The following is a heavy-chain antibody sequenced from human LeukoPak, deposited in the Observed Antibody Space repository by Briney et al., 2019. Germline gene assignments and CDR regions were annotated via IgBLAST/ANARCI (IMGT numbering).Heavy chain of an antibody. CDR3: AREAACSGGNCYRGAFDI. CDR2: IWYDGSND. V-gene: IGHV3-33*01. Sequence: GGSLSLSCAASGFTFSNYAMHWVRQAPGKGLEWVAVIWYDGSNDYYANSVKGRFTISRDNSKNTLYVQMNSLRAEDTAVYYCAREAACSGGNCYRGAFDIWGQGTMITVSS. CDR1: GFTFSNYA. D-gene: IGHD2-15*01. J-gene: IGHJ3*02.